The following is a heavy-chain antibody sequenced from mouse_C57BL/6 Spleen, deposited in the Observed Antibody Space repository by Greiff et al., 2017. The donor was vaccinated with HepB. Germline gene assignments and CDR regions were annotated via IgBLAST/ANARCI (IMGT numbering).Heavy chain of an antibody. Sequence: VKVVESGAELVKPGASVKISCKASGFAFSSYWMNWVKQRPGKGLEWIGQIYPGDGDTNYNGKFKGKATLTADKSSSTAYMQLSSLTSEDSAVYFCARRGTFMDYWGQGTSVTVSS. V-gene: IGHV1-80*01. D-gene: IGHD3-3*01. J-gene: IGHJ4*01. CDR1: GFAFSSYW. CDR3: ARRGTFMDY. CDR2: IYPGDGDT.